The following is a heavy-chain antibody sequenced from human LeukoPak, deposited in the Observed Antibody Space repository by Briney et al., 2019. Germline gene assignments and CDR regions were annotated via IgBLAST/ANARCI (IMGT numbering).Heavy chain of an antibody. J-gene: IGHJ5*02. D-gene: IGHD4/OR15-4a*01. V-gene: IGHV4-61*02. Sequence: PSETLSLTCSVSGDSISSGSFYWSWIRQPAGRGLEWIGRIYPSGSTNYNPSLKSRVTISLDTSKNQFSLKLSSVTAADTAVYYCARENRGVLRGWFDPWGQGTLVTVSS. CDR1: GDSISSGSFY. CDR2: IYPSGST. CDR3: ARENRGVLRGWFDP.